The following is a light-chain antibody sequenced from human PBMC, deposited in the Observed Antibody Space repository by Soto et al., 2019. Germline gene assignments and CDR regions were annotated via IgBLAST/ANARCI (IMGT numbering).Light chain of an antibody. V-gene: IGKV3-15*01. Sequence: EIVMTQSPATLSVSPGERATLSCRASQSVSINLAWYQQKPGQAPRLLIFGASTRATGIPARFSGSGSGTELTLTISSLQSEGFAVYYCQQYNLWPGWTFGQGTKVEI. CDR2: GAS. J-gene: IGKJ1*01. CDR3: QQYNLWPGWT. CDR1: QSVSIN.